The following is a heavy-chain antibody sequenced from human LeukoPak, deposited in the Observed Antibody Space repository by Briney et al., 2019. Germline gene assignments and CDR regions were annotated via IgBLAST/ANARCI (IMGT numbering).Heavy chain of an antibody. CDR1: GGSISSYY. Sequence: PSETLSLTCTVSGGSISSYYWSWIRQPPGKGLEWIGYTYYSGSTNYNPSLKSRVTISVDTSKNQFSLKLSSVTAADTAVYYCADGYSYGYFDYWGQGTLVTVSS. D-gene: IGHD5-18*01. V-gene: IGHV4-59*08. CDR2: TYYSGST. CDR3: ADGYSYGYFDY. J-gene: IGHJ4*02.